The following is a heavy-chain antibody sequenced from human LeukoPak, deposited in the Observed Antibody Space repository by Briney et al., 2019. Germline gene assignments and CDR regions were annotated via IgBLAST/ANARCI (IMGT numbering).Heavy chain of an antibody. CDR2: IYTSGST. Sequence: PSETLSLTCTVYAGSISSGSYYWSWIRQPAGRGLEWIGRIYTSGSTNYNPSLKSRVAISSDTSKNQFSLKLSSVTSADTAVYYCARAGLMYYYGSSGYYYQGWFDPWGQGTLVTVSS. CDR3: ARAGLMYYYGSSGYYYQGWFDP. V-gene: IGHV4-61*02. CDR1: AGSISSGSYY. D-gene: IGHD3-22*01. J-gene: IGHJ5*02.